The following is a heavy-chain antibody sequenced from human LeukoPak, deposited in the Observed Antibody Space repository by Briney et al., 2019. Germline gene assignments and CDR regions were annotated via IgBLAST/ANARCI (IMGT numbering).Heavy chain of an antibody. CDR3: ARIQGNSWYGWDYFDY. Sequence: GGPLRLSCAASGFTFSSYAMSWVRQAPGKGLEWVSLISGSGDSTYSADSVKGRFTISRDKSKNMLYLQINSLRAEDTAVYYCARIQGNSWYGWDYFDYWGQGTLVTVSS. V-gene: IGHV3-23*01. J-gene: IGHJ4*02. CDR2: ISGSGDST. D-gene: IGHD6-13*01. CDR1: GFTFSSYA.